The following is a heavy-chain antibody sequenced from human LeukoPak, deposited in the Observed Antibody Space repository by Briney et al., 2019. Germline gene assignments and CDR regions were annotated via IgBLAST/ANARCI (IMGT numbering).Heavy chain of an antibody. V-gene: IGHV3-48*01. CDR3: ARPHSYGSTFDAFDI. CDR1: GFTFSSSG. Sequence: GGSLRLSCAASGFTFSSSGIHWVRQAPGKGLEWVSYISGSRTAIYYADSVKGRFTISRDNAKNSLYLQMNSLRAEDTAVYYCARPHSYGSTFDAFDIWGQGTMVTVSS. CDR2: ISGSRTAI. J-gene: IGHJ3*02. D-gene: IGHD5-18*01.